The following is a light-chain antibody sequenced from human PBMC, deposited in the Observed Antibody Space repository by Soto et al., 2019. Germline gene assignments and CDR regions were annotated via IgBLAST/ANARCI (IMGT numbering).Light chain of an antibody. CDR3: QLYGSSRWT. J-gene: IGKJ1*01. CDR2: GAS. CDR1: QSVSSSY. Sequence: EIVLTHSPGTLSLSPAEGATLSCRASQSVSSSYLAWYQQKPGQAPRLLIYGASSRATGIPDRFSGSGSGTDFTLTISRLEPEDFAVYFCQLYGSSRWTFGQGTKVDIK. V-gene: IGKV3-20*01.